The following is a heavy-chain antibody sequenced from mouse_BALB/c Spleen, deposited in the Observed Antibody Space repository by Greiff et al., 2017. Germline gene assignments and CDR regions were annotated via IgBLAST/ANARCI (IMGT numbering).Heavy chain of an antibody. CDR1: GFTFSSYA. CDR3: ARGLMREYAMDY. J-gene: IGHJ4*01. CDR2: ISSGGST. Sequence: EVKVVESGGGLVKPGGSLKLSCAASGFTFSSYAMSWVRQTPEKRLEWVASISSGGSTYYPDSVKGRFTISRDNARNILYLQMSSLRSEDTAMYYCARGLMREYAMDYWGQGTSVTVSS. V-gene: IGHV5-6-5*01.